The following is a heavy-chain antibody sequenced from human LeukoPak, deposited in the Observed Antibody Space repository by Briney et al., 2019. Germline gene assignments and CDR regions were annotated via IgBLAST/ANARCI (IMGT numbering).Heavy chain of an antibody. J-gene: IGHJ4*02. D-gene: IGHD3-10*01. V-gene: IGHV3-23*01. CDR1: GFTFSSYG. CDR2: ISGSGGST. Sequence: GGSLRLSCAASGFTFSSYGMSWVRQAPGKGLEWVSAISGSGGSTYYADSVKGRFTISRDNSKDTLYLQMNSLRAEDTAVYYCAKENLWFGELLHFDYWGQGTLVTVSS. CDR3: AKENLWFGELLHFDY.